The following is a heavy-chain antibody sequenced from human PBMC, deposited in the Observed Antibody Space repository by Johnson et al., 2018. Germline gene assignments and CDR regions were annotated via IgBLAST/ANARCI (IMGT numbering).Heavy chain of an antibody. CDR1: GFTFSDYW. V-gene: IGHV3-74*01. CDR2: ISGDGSSA. D-gene: IGHD1-26*01. CDR3: TRDRYSVSYYGYFHH. Sequence: EVQLVESGGGLVQPGGSLRLSCAVTGFTFSDYWMHWVRQAPGEGLVWVSRISGDGSSAYYADSVKGRFTISRDNAKNALFLQMNSLTVDDTAVYYCTRDRYSVSYYGYFHHCGQGTLVTVSS. J-gene: IGHJ1*01.